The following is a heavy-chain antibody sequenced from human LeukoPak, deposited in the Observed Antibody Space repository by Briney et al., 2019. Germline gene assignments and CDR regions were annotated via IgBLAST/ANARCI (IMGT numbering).Heavy chain of an antibody. D-gene: IGHD3-22*01. J-gene: IGHJ4*02. CDR2: INHSGST. CDR3: ARGGHYYDSSGYYYVPRGVNYFDY. Sequence: SETLSLTCAVYGGSFSGYYWSWIRQPPGKGLEWIGEINHSGSTNYNPSLKSRVTISVDTSKNQFSLKLSSVTAVDTAVYYCARGGHYYDSSGYYYVPRGVNYFDYWGQGTLVTVSS. V-gene: IGHV4-34*01. CDR1: GGSFSGYY.